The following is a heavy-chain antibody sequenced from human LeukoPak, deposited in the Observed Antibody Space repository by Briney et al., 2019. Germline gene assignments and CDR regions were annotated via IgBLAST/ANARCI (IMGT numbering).Heavy chain of an antibody. J-gene: IGHJ5*02. CDR3: VRSMSGRNDL. D-gene: IGHD3-3*01. CDR2: INVEGTRT. Sequence: GGSPRLSCAGSGFTFSNYWVHWGCQAPGKGLVWVSRINVEGTRTDYADSVRCPFTISRDNAKNKMYLQMNGLTAEDTSIYYCVRSMSGRNDLWGQGTLVSVSA. CDR1: GFTFSNYW. V-gene: IGHV3-74*01.